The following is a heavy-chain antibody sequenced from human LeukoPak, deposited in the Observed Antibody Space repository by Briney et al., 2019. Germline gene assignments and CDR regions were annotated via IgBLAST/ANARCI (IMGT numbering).Heavy chain of an antibody. D-gene: IGHD5-18*01. Sequence: GGSLRLSCAASGFTFSNYAMSWVRQAPGKGLEWVAVIWYDGSNKYYADSVKGRFTISRDNSKNTLYLQMNSLRAEDTAVYYCAREYSYGYYFDCWGQGTLVTVSS. CDR2: IWYDGSNK. J-gene: IGHJ4*02. V-gene: IGHV3-33*08. CDR1: GFTFSNYA. CDR3: AREYSYGYYFDC.